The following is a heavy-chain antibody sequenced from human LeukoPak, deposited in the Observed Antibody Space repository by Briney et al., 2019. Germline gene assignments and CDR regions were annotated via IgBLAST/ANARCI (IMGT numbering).Heavy chain of an antibody. J-gene: IGHJ4*02. CDR3: ARRGDYYERGYYFDY. Sequence: GGSLRLSCAASGFAFSSYSINWVRQAPGKGLEWVSSISSSSSYIYYADSVRGRFTISRDNAKNSLYLQMNSLSAEDTAVYYCARRGDYYERGYYFDYWGQGTLVTVSS. V-gene: IGHV3-21*03. D-gene: IGHD3-22*01. CDR1: GFAFSSYS. CDR2: ISSSSSYI.